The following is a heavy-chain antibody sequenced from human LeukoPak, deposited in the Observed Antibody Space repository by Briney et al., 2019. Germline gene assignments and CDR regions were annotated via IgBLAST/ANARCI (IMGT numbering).Heavy chain of an antibody. CDR3: VRACSGNSCPYYFDY. CDR2: IKLDGSDT. CDR1: GFTFSSYW. Sequence: PGGSLRLSCAASGFTFSSYWMSWVRQVPGKGLEWVANIKLDGSDTFCVDSVKGRFTISRDNTKNLLYLQMNSLRAEDTALYYCVRACSGNSCPYYFDYWGLGTLVTVSS. D-gene: IGHD2-15*01. J-gene: IGHJ4*02. V-gene: IGHV3-7*01.